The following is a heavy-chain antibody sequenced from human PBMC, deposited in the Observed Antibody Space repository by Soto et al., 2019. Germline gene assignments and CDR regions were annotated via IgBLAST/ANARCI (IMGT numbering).Heavy chain of an antibody. Sequence: QMQLVQSGPEGKKPGTSVKVSCTASGFTFTSSAMQWVRHARGQRLEWRGWIVVGSGNTNYAQKFQERVTITRDRSTSTAYMELSSLRSEDTAVYYCAAEGTVTTGMDVWGQGTTVNVSS. D-gene: IGHD4-17*01. CDR3: AAEGTVTTGMDV. J-gene: IGHJ6*02. V-gene: IGHV1-58*02. CDR2: IVVGSGNT. CDR1: GFTFTSSA.